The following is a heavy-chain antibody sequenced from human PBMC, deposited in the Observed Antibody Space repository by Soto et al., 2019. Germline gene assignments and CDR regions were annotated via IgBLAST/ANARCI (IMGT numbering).Heavy chain of an antibody. CDR2: ISYDGSNK. J-gene: IGHJ6*02. D-gene: IGHD3-22*01. V-gene: IGHV3-30-3*01. CDR1: GFTFISYA. Sequence: PGGSLRLSCAASGFTFISYAIYWVRQAPGKGLERVAVISYDGSNKNYADSVKGRFTISRDNSKNTLHLQMNSLRAEDTAVYYCARDRLYDSNTYYYNYGMDVWGQGTTVTVSS. CDR3: ARDRLYDSNTYYYNYGMDV.